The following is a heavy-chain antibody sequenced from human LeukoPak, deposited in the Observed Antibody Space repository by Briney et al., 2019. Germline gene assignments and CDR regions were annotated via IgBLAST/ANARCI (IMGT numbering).Heavy chain of an antibody. J-gene: IGHJ5*02. Sequence: GGSLRLSCAASGFTVSSNYMSWVRQAPGKGLEWVSAIYSGGSTYYADSVKGRFTISRDNSKNTLYLQMNCLRAEDTAVYYCARDSLSQGFDPWGQGTLVTVSS. CDR3: ARDSLSQGFDP. CDR1: GFTVSSNY. V-gene: IGHV3-53*01. CDR2: IYSGGST. D-gene: IGHD2-2*01.